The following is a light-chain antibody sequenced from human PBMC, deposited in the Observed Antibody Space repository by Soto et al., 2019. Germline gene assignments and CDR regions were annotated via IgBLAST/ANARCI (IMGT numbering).Light chain of an antibody. CDR1: QSVSSY. CDR3: QQRSKWPLT. CDR2: DAS. Sequence: EIXLTQSXATLXLSPGERATLSCXASQSVSSYLAWYQQKPGQAPRLLIYDASNRATGIPARFSGSGSGTDFTLTISSLEPEDFAVYYCQQRSKWPLTFGGGTKVEIK. V-gene: IGKV3-11*01. J-gene: IGKJ4*01.